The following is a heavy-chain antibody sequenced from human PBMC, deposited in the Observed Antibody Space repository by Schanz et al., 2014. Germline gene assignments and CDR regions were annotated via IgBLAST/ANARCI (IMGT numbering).Heavy chain of an antibody. CDR3: YGMDV. CDR1: GGSISSGGYS. V-gene: IGHV4-30-4*07. J-gene: IGHJ6*02. CDR2: IFFRGST. Sequence: QVQLQESGPGLVKPSQTLSLTCAVSGGSISSGGYSWSWIRQPPGKGLEWIGYIFFRGSTYYNPSLKSRVTISIDTSKNQFPLRLTSVPAADTAVYYCYGMDVWGQGTTVTVSS.